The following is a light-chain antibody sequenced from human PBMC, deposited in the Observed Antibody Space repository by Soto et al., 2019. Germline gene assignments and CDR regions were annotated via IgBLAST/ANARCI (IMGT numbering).Light chain of an antibody. J-gene: IGKJ1*01. CDR3: QQSYSTIWT. Sequence: IQMTKSPSSLSASVGDRVSITCLASQDISQYLNWYQQKPGKAPKLXXYAASSLQSGVPSRFSGSGSGTDFTLTISSLQNEDFATYYCQQSYSTIWTFGQGTKVDIK. V-gene: IGKV1-39*01. CDR2: AAS. CDR1: QDISQY.